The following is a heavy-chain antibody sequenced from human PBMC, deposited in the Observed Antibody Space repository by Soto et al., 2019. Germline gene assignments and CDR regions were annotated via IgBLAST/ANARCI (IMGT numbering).Heavy chain of an antibody. CDR1: GYTFTSYY. D-gene: IGHD2-2*01. Sequence: ASVKVSCKASGYTFTSYYMHWVRQAPGQGLEWMRIINPSGGSTSYAQKFQGRVTMTRDTSTSTVNMELSSLRSEDTAVYYCARAYCISTSCYDWFDPWGQGTLVTVSS. V-gene: IGHV1-46*01. J-gene: IGHJ5*02. CDR2: INPSGGST. CDR3: ARAYCISTSCYDWFDP.